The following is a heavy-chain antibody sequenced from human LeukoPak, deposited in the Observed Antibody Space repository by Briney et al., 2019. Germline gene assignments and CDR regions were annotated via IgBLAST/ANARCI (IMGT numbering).Heavy chain of an antibody. D-gene: IGHD6-13*01. CDR3: AKAAAAGTGY. J-gene: IGHJ4*02. CDR2: ISSSSSYI. Sequence: GGSLRLSCAASGFTFSGYSMNWVRQAPGKGLEWVSSISSSSSYIFYADSVKGRFTISRDNSKNTLYLQMNSLRAEDTAVYYCAKAAAAGTGYWGQGTLVTVSS. CDR1: GFTFSGYS. V-gene: IGHV3-21*04.